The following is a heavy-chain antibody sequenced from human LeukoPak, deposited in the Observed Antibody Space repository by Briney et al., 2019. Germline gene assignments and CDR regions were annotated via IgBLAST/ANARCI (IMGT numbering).Heavy chain of an antibody. CDR2: IRYDGSNK. J-gene: IGHJ4*02. D-gene: IGHD6-13*01. Sequence: GGSLRLSSAASGFTFSSYGMHWVRQAPGKGLEWVAFIRYDGSNKYYADSVKGRFTISRDNSKNTLYLQMNSLRAEDTAVYYCAKVYSSSWYADYFDYWGQGTLVTVSS. CDR3: AKVYSSSWYADYFDY. CDR1: GFTFSSYG. V-gene: IGHV3-30*02.